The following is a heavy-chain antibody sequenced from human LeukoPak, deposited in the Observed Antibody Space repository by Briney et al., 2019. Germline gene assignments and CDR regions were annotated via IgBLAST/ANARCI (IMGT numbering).Heavy chain of an antibody. Sequence: GASVKVSCKASGYTFTNYGINWVRQAPGQGLEWMGWISGYNGKTNYAQKLQGRVTMTTDTSTTTAYTELRSLRSDDTAVYYCGRGGISLIDRADLDYWGQGTLVTVSS. J-gene: IGHJ4*02. CDR3: GRGGISLIDRADLDY. CDR2: ISGYNGKT. V-gene: IGHV1-18*01. CDR1: GYTFTNYG. D-gene: IGHD3-10*01.